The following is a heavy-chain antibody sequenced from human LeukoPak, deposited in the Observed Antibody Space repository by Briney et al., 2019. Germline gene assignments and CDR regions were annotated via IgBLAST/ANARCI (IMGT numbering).Heavy chain of an antibody. CDR3: ARDYCSSISCMDA. CDR1: GFTFSRYG. V-gene: IGHV3-33*01. Sequence: PGGSLRFSCAASGFTFSRYGMHWVRQAPGKGLEWVAVIWSDGNNKEHGDSVKGRFTISRDNSKNTLYLQMNSLRAEDTAMYYCARDYCSSISCMDAWGQGTTVTVPS. CDR2: IWSDGNNK. J-gene: IGHJ6*02. D-gene: IGHD2-2*01.